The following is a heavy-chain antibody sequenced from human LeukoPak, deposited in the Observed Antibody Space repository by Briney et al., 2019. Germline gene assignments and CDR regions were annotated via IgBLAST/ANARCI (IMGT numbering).Heavy chain of an antibody. CDR3: AKGRMSPYSSSWYYFDY. V-gene: IGHV3-30*18. Sequence: GRSLRLSCAASGFTFSSYGMHWVRQAPGKGLEWVAGISYDGSNKYYADSVKGRFTISRDNSKNTLYLQMNSLRAEDTAVYYCAKGRMSPYSSSWYYFDYWGQGTLVTVSS. J-gene: IGHJ4*02. CDR2: ISYDGSNK. CDR1: GFTFSSYG. D-gene: IGHD6-13*01.